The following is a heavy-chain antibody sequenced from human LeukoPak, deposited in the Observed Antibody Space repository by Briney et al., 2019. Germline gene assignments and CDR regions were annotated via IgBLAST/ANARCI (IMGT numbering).Heavy chain of an antibody. Sequence: SETLSLTCTVSGGSIISGQYYWSWTRQPPGKGLEGIGYIYYSRSTYYNPSLKSRVTISVDTSKNQFSLKLSSVTAADTAVYYCARGYQLLHNGMDVWGKGTTVTVSS. CDR3: ARGYQLLHNGMDV. CDR1: GGSIISGQYY. J-gene: IGHJ6*04. D-gene: IGHD2-2*01. V-gene: IGHV4-30-4*01. CDR2: IYYSRST.